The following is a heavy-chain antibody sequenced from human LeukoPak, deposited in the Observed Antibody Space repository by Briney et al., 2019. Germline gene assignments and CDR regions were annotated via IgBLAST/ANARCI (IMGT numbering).Heavy chain of an antibody. D-gene: IGHD4/OR15-4a*01. V-gene: IGHV4-59*01. CDR1: GASISSDY. CDR2: INYSGST. CDR3: ARDAGATAY. J-gene: IGHJ4*02. Sequence: KSSETLSLTCTVSGASISSDYWSWIRQPPGKGLEWIGYINYSGSTNYNPSLKSRVTISVDTSTNQFSLKLSSVTSADTAVYYCARDAGATAYWGQGALVTVSS.